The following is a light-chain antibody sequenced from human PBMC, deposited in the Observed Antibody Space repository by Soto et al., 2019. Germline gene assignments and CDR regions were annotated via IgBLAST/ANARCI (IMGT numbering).Light chain of an antibody. Sequence: EIVLTQSPGTLSLSPGERATLSCRASQSVSDTYLAWYQQKPGQAPRLLIYGASSRATGIPDRFSGSESGTDFTLTISRLEPEDCAVYYCQQYGSSPPYTFGQGTKLEIK. CDR2: GAS. J-gene: IGKJ2*01. V-gene: IGKV3-20*01. CDR1: QSVSDTY. CDR3: QQYGSSPPYT.